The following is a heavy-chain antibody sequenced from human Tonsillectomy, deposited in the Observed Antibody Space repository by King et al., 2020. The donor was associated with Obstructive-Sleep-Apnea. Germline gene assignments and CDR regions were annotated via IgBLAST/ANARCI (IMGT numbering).Heavy chain of an antibody. D-gene: IGHD1-1*01. CDR2: INPKSGGA. Sequence: QLVQSGAEVKKPGASVKVSCKASGYIFTASYIHWVRQAPGQGLEWMGWINPKSGGADYAQKFQGRVTMTRDTSISTAYMELSKLTSDDTAIYYCARRNNDDNLNYFDPWGQGTLVTVSS. V-gene: IGHV1-2*02. J-gene: IGHJ5*02. CDR3: ARRNNDDNLNYFDP. CDR1: GYIFTASY.